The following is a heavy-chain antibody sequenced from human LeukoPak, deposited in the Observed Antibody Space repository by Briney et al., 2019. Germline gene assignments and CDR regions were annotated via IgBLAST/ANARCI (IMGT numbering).Heavy chain of an antibody. D-gene: IGHD3-9*01. V-gene: IGHV4-61*01. J-gene: IGHJ4*02. CDR1: GGSVSSGSYY. CDR2: IHYSGST. CDR3: ARGDDILTGYYPFDY. Sequence: SETLSLTCTICGGSVSSGSYYWSWIRQPPGKGLEWIGYIHYSGSTNYNPSLKSRVTISVDTSKNQFSLKLSSVTAADTAVYYCARGDDILTGYYPFDYWGQGTLVTVSS.